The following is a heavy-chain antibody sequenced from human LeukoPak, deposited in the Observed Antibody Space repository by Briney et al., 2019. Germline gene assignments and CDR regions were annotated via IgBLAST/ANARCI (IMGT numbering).Heavy chain of an antibody. D-gene: IGHD3-22*01. J-gene: IGHJ5*02. V-gene: IGHV1-2*06. CDR1: GYTFTGYY. Sequence: GASVKVSCKASGYTFTGYYMHWVRQAPGQGLEWMGRINPNSGGTNYAQKFQGRVTLTRDTSISTAYMELGRLRSDDTAVYYCASGNYYDSSDYYYFRTWGQGTLVTVSS. CDR2: INPNSGGT. CDR3: ASGNYYDSSDYYYFRT.